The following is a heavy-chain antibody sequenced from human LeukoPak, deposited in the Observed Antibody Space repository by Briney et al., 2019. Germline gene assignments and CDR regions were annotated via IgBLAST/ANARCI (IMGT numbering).Heavy chain of an antibody. V-gene: IGHV3-23*01. J-gene: IGHJ4*02. CDR3: AKDNRAYYYDSSGYDY. D-gene: IGHD3-22*01. CDR1: GFTFNNYA. Sequence: GGSLRLSCSASGFTFNNYALTWVRQTPGKGLECVSAISGDGVSPYYADSVRGRFTISRDNSKNTLYLQMNSLRAEDTAVYYCAKDNRAYYYDSSGYDYWGQGTLVTVSS. CDR2: ISGDGVSP.